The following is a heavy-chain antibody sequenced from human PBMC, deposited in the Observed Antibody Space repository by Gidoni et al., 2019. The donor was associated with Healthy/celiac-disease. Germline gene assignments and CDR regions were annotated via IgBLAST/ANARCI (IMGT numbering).Heavy chain of an antibody. CDR2: IYYSGST. CDR3: AATRAVSKSISNFDY. D-gene: IGHD2-15*01. Sequence: QVQLQESGPGLVKPSETLSLTCTVSGGSVSSGSYYWSWIRQPPGKGLEWIGYIYYSGSTNSNPSLKSRVTISVDTSKNQFSLKLSSVTAADTAGYYCAATRAVSKSISNFDYWGQGTLVTVSS. CDR1: GGSVSSGSYY. V-gene: IGHV4-61*01. J-gene: IGHJ4*02.